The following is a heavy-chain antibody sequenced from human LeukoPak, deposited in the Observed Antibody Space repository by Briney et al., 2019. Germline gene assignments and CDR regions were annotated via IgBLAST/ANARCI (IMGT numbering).Heavy chain of an antibody. CDR3: ARDPQNYYDSSGQGDY. Sequence: ASVKVSCKASGGTFSSYAISWVRQAPGQGLEWMVGIIPIFGTANYAQKFQGRVTITADESTSTAYMELSSLRSEDTAVYYCARDPQNYYDSSGQGDYWGQGTLVTVSS. J-gene: IGHJ4*02. CDR2: IIPIFGTA. D-gene: IGHD3-22*01. V-gene: IGHV1-69*13. CDR1: GGTFSSYA.